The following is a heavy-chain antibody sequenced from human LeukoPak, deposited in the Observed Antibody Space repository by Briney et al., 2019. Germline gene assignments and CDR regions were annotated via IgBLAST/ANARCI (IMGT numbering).Heavy chain of an antibody. D-gene: IGHD3-22*01. V-gene: IGHV4-39*01. J-gene: IGHJ4*02. CDR1: GGSISSSSYY. CDR2: IYYSGST. Sequence: PSETLSLTCTVSGGSISSSSYYWGWIRQPPGKGLEWIGSIYYSGSTYYNPSLKSRVTISVDTSKNQFSLKLSSVTAADTAVYCCASHYYDSSGYYLLNYWGQGTPVTVSS. CDR3: ASHYYDSSGYYLLNY.